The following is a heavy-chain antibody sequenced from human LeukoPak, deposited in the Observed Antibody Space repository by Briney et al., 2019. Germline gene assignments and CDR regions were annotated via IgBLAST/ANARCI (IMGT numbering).Heavy chain of an antibody. CDR2: ISYDGSNK. V-gene: IGHV3-30*04. D-gene: IGHD3-10*01. J-gene: IGHJ6*04. Sequence: GGSLRLYCAASGFTFSSYAMHWVRQAPGKGLEWVAVISYDGSNKYYADSVKGRFTISRDNSKNTLYLQMNSLRAEDTAVYYCARELGRGSGRLYDGMDVWGKGTTVTVSS. CDR1: GFTFSSYA. CDR3: ARELGRGSGRLYDGMDV.